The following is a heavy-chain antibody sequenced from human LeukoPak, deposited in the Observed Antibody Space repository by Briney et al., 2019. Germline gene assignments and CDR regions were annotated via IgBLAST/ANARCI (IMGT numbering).Heavy chain of an antibody. CDR1: GYTFTGYY. CDR2: ISPNSGGT. V-gene: IGHV1-2*02. J-gene: IGHJ6*03. D-gene: IGHD2-2*01. CDR3: ARTSVVVVPAAILSRYYYYMDV. Sequence: ASVKVSCKASGYTFTGYYMHWVRQAPGQGLEWMGWISPNSGGTNYAQKFQGRVTMTRDTSISTAYMELSRLRSDDTAVYYCARTSVVVVPAAILSRYYYYMDVWGKGTTVTVSS.